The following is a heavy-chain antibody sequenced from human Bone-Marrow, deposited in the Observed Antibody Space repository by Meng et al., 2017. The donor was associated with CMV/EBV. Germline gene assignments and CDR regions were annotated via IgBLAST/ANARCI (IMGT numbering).Heavy chain of an antibody. CDR2: ISSSSSYI. CDR3: ARDRWFSPLEY. V-gene: IGHV3-21*01. J-gene: IGHJ4*02. D-gene: IGHD4-23*01. Sequence: GESLKISCAVSEFTVSNIYMSWVRQAPGKGLEWVSSISSSSSYIYYADSVKGRFTISRDNAKNSLYLQMNSLRAEDTAVYYCARDRWFSPLEYWGQGTLVTVSS. CDR1: EFTVSNIY.